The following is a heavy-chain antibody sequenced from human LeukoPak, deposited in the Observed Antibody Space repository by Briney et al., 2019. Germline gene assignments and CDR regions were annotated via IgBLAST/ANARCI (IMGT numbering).Heavy chain of an antibody. J-gene: IGHJ4*02. D-gene: IGHD3-9*01. V-gene: IGHV3-23*01. CDR2: ISGSGEST. CDR1: GFTFGTYS. Sequence: PGGSLRLSCAGSGFTFGTYSMNWVRQAPGKGLEWVSGISGSGESTYYADSVKGRFTISRDNSKNTLYLQMNSLKTEDTAVYYCYLRNSPLPDYWGQGTLVTVSS. CDR3: YLRNSPLPDY.